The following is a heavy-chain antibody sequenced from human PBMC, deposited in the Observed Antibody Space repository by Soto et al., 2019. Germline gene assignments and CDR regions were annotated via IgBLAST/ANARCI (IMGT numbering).Heavy chain of an antibody. CDR1: GFTFSSYS. Sequence: EVQLVESGEGLVQPGGSLRLSCAASGFTFSSYSMNWVRQAPGKGLEWVSYISSSSSTIYYADSVKGRFTISRDNAKNSLYLQMNSLRAEDTAVYYCARDFVDFDYWGQGTLVTVSS. J-gene: IGHJ4*02. CDR2: ISSSSSTI. D-gene: IGHD5-12*01. CDR3: ARDFVDFDY. V-gene: IGHV3-48*01.